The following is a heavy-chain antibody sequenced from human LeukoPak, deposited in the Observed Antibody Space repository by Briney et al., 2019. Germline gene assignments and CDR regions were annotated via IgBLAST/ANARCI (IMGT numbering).Heavy chain of an antibody. J-gene: IGHJ6*03. D-gene: IGHD3-9*01. V-gene: IGHV3-53*01. CDR1: GFTVSSNS. Sequence: GGSLRLSCTVSGFTVSSNSMSWVRHAPGKGLEWVSFIYSDNTHYSDSVKGRFTISRDNSKNTLYLQMNSLRAEDTAVYYCARANDNYYYYYMDVWGKGTTVTISS. CDR3: ARANDNYYYYYMDV. CDR2: IYSDNT.